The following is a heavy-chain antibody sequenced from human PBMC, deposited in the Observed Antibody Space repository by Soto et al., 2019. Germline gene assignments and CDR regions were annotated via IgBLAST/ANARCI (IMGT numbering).Heavy chain of an antibody. V-gene: IGHV3-23*01. CDR2: ISGGGAGT. CDR3: ATLHSPVHYYMDV. J-gene: IGHJ6*03. Sequence: GGSLRLSCAASGFTFSTYGMSWVRQAPGKGLEWVSAISGGGAGTYYADSVKGRFTISRDNSKNTLYLQMNSLRAEDTAVYYCATLHSPVHYYMDVWGKGTTITVSS. D-gene: IGHD1-26*01. CDR1: GFTFSTYG.